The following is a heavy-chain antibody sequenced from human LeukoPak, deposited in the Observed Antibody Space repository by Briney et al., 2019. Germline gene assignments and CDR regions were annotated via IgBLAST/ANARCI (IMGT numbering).Heavy chain of an antibody. J-gene: IGHJ4*02. Sequence: GGSLRLSCAASGFTFSSYAMHWVRQAPGKGLEWVAVISYDGSNKYYADSVKGRFTNSRDNSKNTLYLQMNSLRAEDTAVYYCARDRYGSALSYWGQGTLVTVSS. D-gene: IGHD3-10*01. CDR2: ISYDGSNK. V-gene: IGHV3-30*04. CDR3: ARDRYGSALSY. CDR1: GFTFSSYA.